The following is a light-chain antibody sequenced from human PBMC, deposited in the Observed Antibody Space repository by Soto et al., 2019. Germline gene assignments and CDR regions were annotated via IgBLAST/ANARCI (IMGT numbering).Light chain of an antibody. CDR1: QSVSSY. Sequence: EIVLTQSPATLSLSPGERATLSCRASQSVSSYSAWYQQKPVQAPRLLIYDSSNRATGIPARFSGSGSGTDFTLTISSRVPEDVAVYYCQKRSNWPPTFGPGTKVDIQ. CDR2: DSS. CDR3: QKRSNWPPT. J-gene: IGKJ3*01. V-gene: IGKV3-11*01.